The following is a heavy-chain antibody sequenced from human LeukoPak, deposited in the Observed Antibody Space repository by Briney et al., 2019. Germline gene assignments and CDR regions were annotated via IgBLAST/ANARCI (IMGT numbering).Heavy chain of an antibody. J-gene: IGHJ4*02. CDR1: GGSISSSYY. V-gene: IGHV4-39*02. CDR2: IYYSGGT. CDR3: TREGPEYSFSDY. D-gene: IGHD5-18*01. Sequence: PSETLSLTCTASGGSISSSYYWGWIRQPPGKGLEWIGSIYYSGGTYYNPSLKSRVTISVDTSKNQFSLKLSSVTAADTAVYYCTREGPEYSFSDYWGQGTLVTVSS.